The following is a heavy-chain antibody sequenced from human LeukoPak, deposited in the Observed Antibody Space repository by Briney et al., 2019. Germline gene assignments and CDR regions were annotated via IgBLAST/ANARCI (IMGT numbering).Heavy chain of an antibody. CDR1: GYSFTSYW. D-gene: IGHD1-26*01. CDR3: ARGRWELPFSYYCYYGMDV. Sequence: GESLKISCKGSGYSFTSYWIGWVRQMPGKGLEWMGIIYPGDSDTRYSPSFQGQVTISADKSISTAYLQWSSLKASDTAMYYCARGRWELPFSYYCYYGMDVWGQGTTVTVSS. V-gene: IGHV5-51*01. CDR2: IYPGDSDT. J-gene: IGHJ6*02.